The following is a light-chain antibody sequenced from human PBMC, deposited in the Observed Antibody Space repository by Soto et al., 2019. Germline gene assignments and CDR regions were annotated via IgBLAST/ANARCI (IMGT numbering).Light chain of an antibody. CDR3: QQSFTTPLT. CDR1: QRIDRY. J-gene: IGKJ4*01. Sequence: DIQWTQSPSTLSASVGDSFTLTCRASQRIDRYLAWYQQKPGKAPKLLVYDASTLRSGVPSRFSGSGSGTDFNLTINSLQPEDFATYFCQQSFTTPLTFGGGTKVDIK. CDR2: DAS. V-gene: IGKV1-39*01.